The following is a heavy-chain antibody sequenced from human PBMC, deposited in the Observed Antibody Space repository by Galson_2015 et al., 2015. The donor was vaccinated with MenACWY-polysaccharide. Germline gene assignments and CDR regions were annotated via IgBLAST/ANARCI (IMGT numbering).Heavy chain of an antibody. V-gene: IGHV3-74*01. D-gene: IGHD5-12*01. J-gene: IGHJ4*02. CDR3: ARDRVDVEVIDAHTMFDK. Sequence: SLRLSCAASGFSFRSHWMHWVRHAPGEGRVWGSRDNRDATILKYADSVKGRFTISRDNAKNTLYLEMNSLRVEDTAVYFCARDRVDVEVIDAHTMFDKWVQGGLVTVSS. CDR2: DNRDATIL. CDR1: GFSFRSHW.